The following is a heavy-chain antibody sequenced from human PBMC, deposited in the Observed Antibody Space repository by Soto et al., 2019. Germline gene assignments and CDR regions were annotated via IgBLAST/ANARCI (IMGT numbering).Heavy chain of an antibody. CDR2: IYWDDDK. V-gene: IGHV2-5*02. J-gene: IGHJ5*02. CDR3: AHIPNYYQYDWFDP. CDR1: GFSLTTRGAG. D-gene: IGHD3-16*01. Sequence: QITLKESGPTLVKPAKTLTLTCTFSGFSLTTRGAGVGWIRQPPGKALECLALIYWDDDKRYSPSLQSRLSITKDTSKNQVVLTMTNVDPVDTATYYCAHIPNYYQYDWFDPWGQGTLVSVSS.